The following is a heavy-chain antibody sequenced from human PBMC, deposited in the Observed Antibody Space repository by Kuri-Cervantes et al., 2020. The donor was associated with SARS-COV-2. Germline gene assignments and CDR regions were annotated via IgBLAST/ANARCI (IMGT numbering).Heavy chain of an antibody. J-gene: IGHJ4*02. D-gene: IGHD3-16*01. V-gene: IGHV3-53*01. CDR2: IYTGDKP. Sequence: GESLKISCAASGFTVSGNYMSWVRQAPEKGLEWLSVIYTGDKPYYADSVKGRFTISRDNSKNTVYLQMNSLRAEDTAVYYCARDLGGVSGPFDYWGQGTLVTVSS. CDR1: GFTVSGNY. CDR3: ARDLGGVSGPFDY.